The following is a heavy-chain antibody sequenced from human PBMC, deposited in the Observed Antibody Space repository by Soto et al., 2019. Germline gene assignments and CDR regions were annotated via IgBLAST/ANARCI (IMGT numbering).Heavy chain of an antibody. CDR3: AKGIVLVPAATPHYYGMDV. J-gene: IGHJ6*02. CDR1: GFTFSSYA. CDR2: ISGSGGST. Sequence: PGGSLRLSCAASGFTFSSYAMSWVRQAPGKGLDWVSAISGSGGSTYYADSVKGRFTISRDNSKNTLYLQMNSLRAEDTAVYYCAKGIVLVPAATPHYYGMDVWGQGTTVTVSS. D-gene: IGHD2-2*01. V-gene: IGHV3-23*01.